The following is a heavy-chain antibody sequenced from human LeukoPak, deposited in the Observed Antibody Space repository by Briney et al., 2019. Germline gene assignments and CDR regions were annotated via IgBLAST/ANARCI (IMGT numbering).Heavy chain of an antibody. Sequence: GGSLILSCAASGFTFSSYGMHWVRQAPGKGLEWVAVISYDGSNKYYADSVKGRFTISRDNSKNTLYLQMNSLRAEDTAVYYCAKDWAPLLLWFGELFRGPWLDYWGQGTLVTVSS. CDR1: GFTFSSYG. D-gene: IGHD3-10*01. V-gene: IGHV3-30*18. CDR2: ISYDGSNK. J-gene: IGHJ4*02. CDR3: AKDWAPLLLWFGELFRGPWLDY.